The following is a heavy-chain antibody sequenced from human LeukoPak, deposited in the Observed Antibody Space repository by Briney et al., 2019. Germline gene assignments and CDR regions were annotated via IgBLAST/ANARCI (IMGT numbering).Heavy chain of an antibody. CDR3: ARDMLLWFGELLYHWYFDL. V-gene: IGHV4-39*06. CDR2: IYYSGST. Sequence: SETLSLNCTVSGGTISSSSYYWGWIRQPPGKGLEWIGSIYYSGSTYYNPSLKSRVTISVDTSKNQFPLKLSSVTAADTAVYYCARDMLLWFGELLYHWYFDLWGRGTLVTVSS. CDR1: GGTISSSSYY. J-gene: IGHJ2*01. D-gene: IGHD3-10*01.